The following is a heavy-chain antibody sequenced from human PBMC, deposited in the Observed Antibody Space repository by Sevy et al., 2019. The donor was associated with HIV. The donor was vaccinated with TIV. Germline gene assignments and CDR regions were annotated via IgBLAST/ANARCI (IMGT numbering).Heavy chain of an antibody. V-gene: IGHV3-11*01. CDR3: ARVPY. CDR2: ISSSGSNI. J-gene: IGHJ4*02. CDR1: GFTFSDHD. Sequence: GGFLRLSCAVSGFTFSDHDMSWIRQAPGKGLEWVSYISSSGSNIYYADSVKGRFTISRDNAKNSLYLQMNSLRAEDTAVYYCARVPYRGQGTLVTVSS.